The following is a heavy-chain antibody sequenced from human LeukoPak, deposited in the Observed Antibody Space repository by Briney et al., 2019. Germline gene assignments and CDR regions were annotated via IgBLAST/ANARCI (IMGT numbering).Heavy chain of an antibody. Sequence: ASVKVSCKASGYTFTGYYIHWVRQAPGQGLEWMGWINPNSGGTKYAQKFQGRVTMTRDTSISTADMELSRLTFDDTAVYFCARPGILYMDVWGQGTTVTVSS. CDR2: INPNSGGT. V-gene: IGHV1-2*02. J-gene: IGHJ6*03. CDR1: GYTFTGYY. CDR3: ARPGILYMDV.